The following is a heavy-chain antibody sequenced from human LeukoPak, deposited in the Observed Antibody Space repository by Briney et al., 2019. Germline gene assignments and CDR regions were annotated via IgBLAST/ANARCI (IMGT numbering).Heavy chain of an antibody. CDR1: GYTFTSYD. CDR2: MNPNSGNT. D-gene: IGHD3-10*01. V-gene: IGHV1-8*01. Sequence: ASVKVSCKASGYTFTSYDINWVRQATGQGLEWMGWMNPNSGNTGYAQKFQGRVTMTRNTSISTAYMELSSLRSEDAAVYYCARGIGFISDSTYWGQGTLVTVSS. CDR3: ARGIGFISDSTY. J-gene: IGHJ4*02.